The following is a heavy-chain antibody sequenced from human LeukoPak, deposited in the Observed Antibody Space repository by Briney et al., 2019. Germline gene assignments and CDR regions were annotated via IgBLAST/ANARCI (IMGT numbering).Heavy chain of an antibody. V-gene: IGHV3-30*02. CDR3: AKDVLVVGGEDYHYGMDV. CDR2: IRNDGSRK. J-gene: IGHJ6*02. Sequence: PGGSLRLSCAASGFSFNKYGMHWVRQAPGKGLEWVAFIRNDGSRKYYRESVEGRFTISRDNAKDTVYLQMNSLREDETAVYYCAKDVLVVGGEDYHYGMDVWGQGTTVIVSS. D-gene: IGHD1-26*01. CDR1: GFSFNKYG.